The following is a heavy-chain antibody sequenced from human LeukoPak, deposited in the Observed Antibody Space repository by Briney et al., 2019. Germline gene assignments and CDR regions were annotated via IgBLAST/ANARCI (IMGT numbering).Heavy chain of an antibody. Sequence: SETLSFTCTVSGGSISSYYWSWIRQPPGKGLEWIGYIYYSGSTNYNPSLKSRVTISVDTSKNQFSLKLSSVTAADTAVYYCARIENHWFDPWGQGTLVTVSS. V-gene: IGHV4-59*01. CDR3: ARIENHWFDP. CDR2: IYYSGST. J-gene: IGHJ5*02. CDR1: GGSISSYY.